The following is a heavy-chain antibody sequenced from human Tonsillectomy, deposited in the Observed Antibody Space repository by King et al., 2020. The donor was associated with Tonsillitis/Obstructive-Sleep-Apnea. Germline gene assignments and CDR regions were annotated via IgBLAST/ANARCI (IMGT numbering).Heavy chain of an antibody. Sequence: VQLVESGGGLVKPGGSLRLSCAASGFTFSSYSMNWVRQAPGKGLEWVSSISSSSSYIYYADSVKGRFTISRDNANNSLYLQMNSLRAEDAAVYYCARVGSVVPAAGRVDYWGQGTLVTVSS. J-gene: IGHJ4*02. CDR3: ARVGSVVPAAGRVDY. D-gene: IGHD2-2*01. V-gene: IGHV3-21*01. CDR2: ISSSSSYI. CDR1: GFTFSSYS.